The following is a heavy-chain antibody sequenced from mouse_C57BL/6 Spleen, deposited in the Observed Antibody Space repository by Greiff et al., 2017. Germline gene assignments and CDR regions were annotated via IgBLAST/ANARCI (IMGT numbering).Heavy chain of an antibody. CDR2: ISDGGSYT. D-gene: IGHD2-4*01. CDR1: GFTFSSYA. J-gene: IGHJ4*01. V-gene: IGHV5-4*01. CDR3: AREDYDGVMDY. Sequence: EVMLVESGGGLVKPGGSLKLSCAASGFTFSSYAMSWVRQTPEKRLEWVATISDGGSYTYYPDNVKGRFTISRDNAKNNLYLQMSHLKSEDTAMYYCAREDYDGVMDYWGQGTSVTVSS.